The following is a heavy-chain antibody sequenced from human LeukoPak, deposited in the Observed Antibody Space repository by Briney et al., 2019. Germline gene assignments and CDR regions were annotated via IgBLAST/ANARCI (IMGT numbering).Heavy chain of an antibody. J-gene: IGHJ4*02. CDR3: ATKKYSSSRSGDY. CDR1: GFTFSSYS. CDR2: ISSSSSYI. Sequence: GGSLRLSCAASGFTFSSYSMNWVRQAPGKGLEWVSSISSSSSYIYYADSVKGRFTISRDNAKNSLYLQMNSLRAEDTAVYYCATKKYSSSRSGDYWGQGTLVTVSS. V-gene: IGHV3-21*01. D-gene: IGHD6-6*01.